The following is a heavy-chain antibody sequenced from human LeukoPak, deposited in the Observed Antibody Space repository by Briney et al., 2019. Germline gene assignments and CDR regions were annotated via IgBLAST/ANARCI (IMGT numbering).Heavy chain of an antibody. D-gene: IGHD2-2*01. CDR3: AKDPVVVPAAPPNWFDP. Sequence: PGGSLRLSCAASGFTFNTFAMNWVRQAPGKGLEWVSAISGSGDSVYYADSVKGRFTISRDNSKNTLYLQMNSLRAEDTAVYYCAKDPVVVPAAPPNWFDPWGQGTLVTVSS. V-gene: IGHV3-23*01. CDR1: GFTFNTFA. J-gene: IGHJ5*02. CDR2: ISGSGDSV.